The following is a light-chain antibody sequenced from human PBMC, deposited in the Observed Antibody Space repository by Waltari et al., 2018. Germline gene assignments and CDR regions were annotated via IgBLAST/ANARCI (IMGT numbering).Light chain of an antibody. J-gene: IGLJ1*01. CDR2: DVS. CDR3: CSYAGSYTYV. CDR1: TSDVGGYHY. V-gene: IGLV2-11*01. Sequence: QSALTQPRSVSGSPGQSVTISCTGTTSDVGGYHYVSWFQQHPGKAPKLIIYDVSERPSGVPDRFSGSKIDNTASLTISGLQAEDEADYYCCSYAGSYTYVFGSGTKVTVL.